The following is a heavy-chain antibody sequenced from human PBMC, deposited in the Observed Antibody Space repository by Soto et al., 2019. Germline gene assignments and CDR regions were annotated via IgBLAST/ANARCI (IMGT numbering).Heavy chain of an antibody. Sequence: GASVKVSCKASGGTFSSYAISWVRQAPGQGLEWMGGIIPIFGTANYAQKFQGRVTITADESTSTAYMELSSLRSEDTAVYYCAWGTAYYYDSSGSRYGMDGWGQGTTVTVSS. V-gene: IGHV1-69*13. CDR1: GGTFSSYA. CDR2: IIPIFGTA. CDR3: AWGTAYYYDSSGSRYGMDG. J-gene: IGHJ6*02. D-gene: IGHD3-22*01.